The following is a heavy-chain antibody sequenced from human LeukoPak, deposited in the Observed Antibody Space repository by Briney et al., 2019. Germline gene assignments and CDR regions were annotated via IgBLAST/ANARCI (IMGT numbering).Heavy chain of an antibody. J-gene: IGHJ3*02. CDR1: GFTFSSYE. D-gene: IGHD3-22*01. Sequence: QTGGSLRLSCAASGFTFSSYEMNWVRQAPGKGLEWVSYISSSGSTIYYADSVKGRFTISRDNAKNSLYLQMNSLRAEDTALYYCAREYYYDSSGEHDAFDIWGQGTMVTVSS. CDR2: ISSSGSTI. V-gene: IGHV3-48*03. CDR3: AREYYYDSSGEHDAFDI.